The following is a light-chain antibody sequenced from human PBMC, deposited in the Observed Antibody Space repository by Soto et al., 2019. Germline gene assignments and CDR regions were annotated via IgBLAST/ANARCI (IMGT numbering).Light chain of an antibody. V-gene: IGKV3-15*01. CDR3: QQYNNWPPLT. CDR2: GAS. CDR1: QSVSSN. Sequence: EIVMTQSPATLSVSPGDRATLSCRASQSVSSNLAWYQQKPGQAPRLLIYGASTRATGIPDRFSGSGSGTEFTLTISSLQSEDFAVYYCQQYNNWPPLTFGGGTKVEIK. J-gene: IGKJ4*01.